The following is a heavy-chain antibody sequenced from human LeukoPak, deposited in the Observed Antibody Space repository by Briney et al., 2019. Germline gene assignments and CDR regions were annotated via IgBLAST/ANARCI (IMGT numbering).Heavy chain of an antibody. J-gene: IGHJ4*02. V-gene: IGHV1-8*01. D-gene: IGHD1-26*01. CDR1: GYTFTSYD. CDR3: ARIDQNSGSYSDY. Sequence: ASVKVSCKASGYTFTSYDINWVRQATGQGLGWMGWMNTNSGKTGYAQKFQGRVTMTRNTSISTAYMELSSLRSEDTAVYYCARIDQNSGSYSDYWGQGTLVTVSS. CDR2: MNTNSGKT.